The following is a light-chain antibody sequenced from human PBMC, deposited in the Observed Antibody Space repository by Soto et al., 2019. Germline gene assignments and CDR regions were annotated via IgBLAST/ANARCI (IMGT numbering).Light chain of an antibody. CDR2: DAS. CDR1: QSIGSH. Sequence: EIVLTQSTATLSLSPGERATLSCRARQSIGSHLAWYQQQPGQAPRLLIHDASSRATGIPARFSGTGSGTDFTLTINNLEPEDFAVYYCQVRTNWSIAFGRGTRLEI. V-gene: IGKV3-11*01. J-gene: IGKJ5*01. CDR3: QVRTNWSIA.